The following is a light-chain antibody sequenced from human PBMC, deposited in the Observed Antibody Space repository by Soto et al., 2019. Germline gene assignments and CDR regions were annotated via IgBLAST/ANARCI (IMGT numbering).Light chain of an antibody. V-gene: IGKV3-20*01. J-gene: IGKJ3*01. CDR2: AAS. CDR1: QGVNSTY. Sequence: IVLTQSPVTLSLSPGERATLSCRASQGVNSTYVAWYQQKPGQAPRLLLYAASIRATGIPDRFSGSGSGTDFILTISRLEPEDFLVYYCQHYGSSFTFGPGTKVDIK. CDR3: QHYGSSFT.